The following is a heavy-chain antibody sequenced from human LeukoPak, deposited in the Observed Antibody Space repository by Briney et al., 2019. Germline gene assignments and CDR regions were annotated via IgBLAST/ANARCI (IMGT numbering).Heavy chain of an antibody. CDR1: GYTFTHQW. CDR3: ARHSDVIGAI. Sequence: GESLKISCKASGYTFTHQWIGWVRQKSGSGLEWMGFIYPRDSDTRYSPSFQGHVSISADTSINTAYLAWSRLEASDTAIYYCARHSDVIGAIWGQGTLVTVSS. V-gene: IGHV5-51*01. D-gene: IGHD3-10*01. CDR2: IYPRDSDT. J-gene: IGHJ4*02.